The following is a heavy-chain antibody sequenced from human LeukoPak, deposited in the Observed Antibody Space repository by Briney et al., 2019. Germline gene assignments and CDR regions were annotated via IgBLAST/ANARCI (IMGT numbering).Heavy chain of an antibody. CDR2: IIPIFGTA. J-gene: IGHJ5*02. CDR3: ARVLAPAAMSSLDSWFDP. V-gene: IGHV1-69*01. Sequence: ASVKVSCTASGGTFSSYAISWVRQAPGQGLEWMGGIIPIFGTANYAQKFQGRVTITADESTSTAYMELSSLRSEDTAVYYCARVLAPAAMSSLDSWFDPWGQGTLVAVSS. CDR1: GGTFSSYA. D-gene: IGHD2-2*01.